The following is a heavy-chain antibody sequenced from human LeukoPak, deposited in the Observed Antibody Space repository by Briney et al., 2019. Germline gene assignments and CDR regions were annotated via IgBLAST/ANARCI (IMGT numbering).Heavy chain of an antibody. CDR1: GGSISSYH. Sequence: SETLSLTCTVSGGSISSYHWSWLRQPPRKRLEWPGDIYYSGSTNYNPSLPSPVTISVDTSKNQYYLKLRSVTAADTAVYYCARQLLSYSSSHWHAFDIWGQGTMVSVSS. D-gene: IGHD6-6*01. J-gene: IGHJ3*02. CDR2: IYYSGST. V-gene: IGHV4-59*08. CDR3: ARQLLSYSSSHWHAFDI.